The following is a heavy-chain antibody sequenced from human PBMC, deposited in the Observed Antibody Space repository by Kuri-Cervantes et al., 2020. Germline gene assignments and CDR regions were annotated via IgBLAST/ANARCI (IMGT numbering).Heavy chain of an antibody. D-gene: IGHD3-9*01. V-gene: IGHV1-3*02. CDR1: GYTFTSYA. Sequence: ASVKVSCKASGYTFTSYAMHWVRQAPGQRLEWMGWSNAGNGNTKYSQEFQGRVTITRDTSASTAYMELSSLRSEDTAVYYCARDGRNILTGTENWFDPWGQGTLVTVSS. CDR2: SNAGNGNT. J-gene: IGHJ5*02. CDR3: ARDGRNILTGTENWFDP.